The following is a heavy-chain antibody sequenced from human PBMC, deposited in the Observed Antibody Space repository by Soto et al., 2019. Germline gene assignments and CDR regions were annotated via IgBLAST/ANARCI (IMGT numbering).Heavy chain of an antibody. CDR2: INAGNGNT. CDR1: GYTFTSYA. J-gene: IGHJ6*01. Sequence: ASVKVSCKASGYTFTSYAMHWVRQAPGQRLEWMGWINAGNGNTKYSQKFQGRVTITRDTSASTAYMELSSLRSEDTAVYYCARDYKRGYYYYGMEVWGQGTTVIVSS. D-gene: IGHD3-10*01. CDR3: ARDYKRGYYYYGMEV. V-gene: IGHV1-3*01.